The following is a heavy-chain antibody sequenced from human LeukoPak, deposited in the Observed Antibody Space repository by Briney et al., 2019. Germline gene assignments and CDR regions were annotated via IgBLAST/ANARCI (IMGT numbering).Heavy chain of an antibody. CDR3: ARGRQQLILDY. CDR1: GFTFNKSW. D-gene: IGHD6-13*01. Sequence: GGSLRLSCAASGFTFNKSWMSWVRQAPGKGLVWVARINTDGSSTSYADSVKGRFTISRDNARNTLSLLMNSLRAEDTAVYYCARGRQQLILDYWGQGTLVTVSS. CDR2: INTDGSST. V-gene: IGHV3-74*01. J-gene: IGHJ4*02.